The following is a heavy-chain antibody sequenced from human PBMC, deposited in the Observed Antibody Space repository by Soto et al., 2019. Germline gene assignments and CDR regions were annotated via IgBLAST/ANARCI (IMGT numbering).Heavy chain of an antibody. CDR1: GGSISSGDYY. D-gene: IGHD5-18*01. Sequence: SETLSLTCTVSGGSISSGDYYWSWIRQPPGKGLEWIGYIYYSGSTYYNPSLKSRVTISVDTSKNQFSLKLSSVTAADTAVYYCAREGLRGYSYGYRYWGQGTLVTVSS. V-gene: IGHV4-30-4*01. J-gene: IGHJ4*02. CDR3: AREGLRGYSYGYRY. CDR2: IYYSGST.